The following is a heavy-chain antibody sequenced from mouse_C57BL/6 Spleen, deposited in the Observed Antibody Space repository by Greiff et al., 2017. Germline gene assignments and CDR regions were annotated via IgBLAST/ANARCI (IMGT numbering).Heavy chain of an antibody. CDR3: AGWSGGYAMDY. D-gene: IGHD1-1*02. Sequence: EVQLQQSGAELVKPGASVKLSCTASGFNFNDYYMHWVKQRPEQGLEWIGKIDPEDGETKYAPKFQGKATLTADTSSNTAYMQLSSLTTEDTAVYYGAGWSGGYAMDYWGQGTSVTVSS. J-gene: IGHJ4*01. CDR1: GFNFNDYY. V-gene: IGHV14-2*01. CDR2: IDPEDGET.